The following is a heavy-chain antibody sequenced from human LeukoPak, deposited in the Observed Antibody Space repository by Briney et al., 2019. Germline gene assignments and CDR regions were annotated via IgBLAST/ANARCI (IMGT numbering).Heavy chain of an antibody. Sequence: GGSLRLSCAASGFMFDEYAMHWVRHAPGKGLEWVSLISGDGGTTYHVDSVKGRFTISRDNIKNSLYLQMNSLRSEDTALYYCAKDLTVVGSAWFDPWGQGTLVTVSS. J-gene: IGHJ5*02. V-gene: IGHV3-43*02. CDR3: AKDLTVVGSAWFDP. CDR1: GFMFDEYA. D-gene: IGHD2-2*01. CDR2: ISGDGGTT.